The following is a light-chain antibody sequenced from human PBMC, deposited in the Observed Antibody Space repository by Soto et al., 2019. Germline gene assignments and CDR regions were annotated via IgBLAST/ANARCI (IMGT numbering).Light chain of an antibody. V-gene: IGKV3-15*01. CDR2: GAS. Sequence: IFMTHAPSTLSVSPGERATLSFRASQSVSSYLAWYQQKPGQPPRLLIYGASTRATGIPARFSGSGSGTDFTLTISSLQSEDFAVYYCQQYNNWPRTFGQGTKVDIK. CDR1: QSVSSY. J-gene: IGKJ1*01. CDR3: QQYNNWPRT.